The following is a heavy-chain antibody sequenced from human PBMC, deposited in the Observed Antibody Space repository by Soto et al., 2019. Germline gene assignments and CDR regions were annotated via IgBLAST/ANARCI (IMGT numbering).Heavy chain of an antibody. CDR3: ARGPAYCGGDCYFFGY. CDR1: GFTFSSYA. CDR2: ISYDGSNK. J-gene: IGHJ4*02. V-gene: IGHV3-30-3*01. D-gene: IGHD2-21*02. Sequence: QVQLVESGGGAVQPGRSLRLSCAASGFTFSSYAMHWVRQAAGKALEWVAVISYDGSNKYYADSVKGRFTISRDNSKNTLYLQMNSLRAEDTAVYYCARGPAYCGGDCYFFGYSGQGTLVAVSS.